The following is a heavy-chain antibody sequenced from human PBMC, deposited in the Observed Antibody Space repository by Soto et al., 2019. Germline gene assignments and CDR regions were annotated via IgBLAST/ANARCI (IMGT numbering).Heavy chain of an antibody. CDR3: ARVLNSYGDYGVDV. J-gene: IGHJ6*02. D-gene: IGHD4-17*01. Sequence: PGGSLRLSSAASGFTVSSKYMRWVRQAPGKGLGLVSVIYSGGSTYYADSVKGRFTISRDNSKNTLYLQMNSLRAEDTAVYYCARVLNSYGDYGVDVWGQGTPVTVSS. CDR2: IYSGGST. CDR1: GFTVSSKY. V-gene: IGHV3-53*01.